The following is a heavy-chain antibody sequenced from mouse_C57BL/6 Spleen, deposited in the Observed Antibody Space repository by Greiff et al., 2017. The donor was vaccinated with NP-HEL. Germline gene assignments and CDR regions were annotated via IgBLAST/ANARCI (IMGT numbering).Heavy chain of an antibody. CDR1: GYTFTSYG. CDR2: IYPRSGNT. D-gene: IGHD1-1*01. Sequence: QVQLQQSGAELARPGASVKLSCKASGYTFTSYGISWVKQRTGQGLEWIGEIYPRSGNTYYNEKFKGKATLTADKSSSTAYMELRSLTSEDSAVCFCAKVSDYYGSSSYFDYWGQGTTLTVSS. CDR3: AKVSDYYGSSSYFDY. V-gene: IGHV1-81*01. J-gene: IGHJ2*01.